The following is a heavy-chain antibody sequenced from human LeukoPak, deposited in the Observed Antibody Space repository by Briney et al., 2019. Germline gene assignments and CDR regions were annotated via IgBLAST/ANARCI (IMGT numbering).Heavy chain of an antibody. CDR2: ISAYNGNT. J-gene: IGHJ6*03. Sequence: ASVKVSCKASGYTFTSYGISWVRQAPGQGLEWMGWISAYNGNTNYAQKLQGRVTMTTDTSTRTAYMELRSLRSDDTAVYYCARDPVTMVRGVIRDYYYYYYMDVWGKGTTVTASS. D-gene: IGHD3-10*01. CDR3: ARDPVTMVRGVIRDYYYYYYMDV. V-gene: IGHV1-18*01. CDR1: GYTFTSYG.